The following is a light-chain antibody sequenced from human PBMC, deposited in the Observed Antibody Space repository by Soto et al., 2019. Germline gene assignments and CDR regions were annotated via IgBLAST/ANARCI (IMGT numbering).Light chain of an antibody. CDR3: SSYTSSSPLEV. CDR1: SSDVGGYNY. V-gene: IGLV2-14*01. CDR2: DVS. J-gene: IGLJ1*01. Sequence: QSALTQPSSVSGSPGQSITISCTGTSSDVGGYNYVSWYQQHPGKAPKLMIYDVSNRPSGVSNRFSGSKSGNTASLTISGLQDEDEADYSCSSYTSSSPLEVFGTGTKVTVL.